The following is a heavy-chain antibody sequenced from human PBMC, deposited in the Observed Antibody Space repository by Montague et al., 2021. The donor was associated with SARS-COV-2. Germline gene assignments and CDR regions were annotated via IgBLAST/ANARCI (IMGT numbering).Heavy chain of an antibody. D-gene: IGHD6-19*01. V-gene: IGHV4-59*08. J-gene: IGHJ3*01. CDR1: GGSTARQY. CDR2: VYYNGDT. CDR3: ARGWAFDP. Sequence: SETLSLTCTVYGGSTARQYWNRIRQYPGKRPEWFGYVYYNGDTKYNPSLQSRVTISIDTSENQFSLRLNSVTAADTAVYFCARGWAFDPWGQGKLVTVSS.